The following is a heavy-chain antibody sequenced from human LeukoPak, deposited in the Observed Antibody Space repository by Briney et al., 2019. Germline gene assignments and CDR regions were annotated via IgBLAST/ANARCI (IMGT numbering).Heavy chain of an antibody. CDR1: GFTFSSYA. D-gene: IGHD5-12*01. CDR3: ARGQGYSGYDLGYFDY. J-gene: IGHJ4*02. V-gene: IGHV3-20*04. Sequence: GGSLRLSCAASGFTFSSYAMNWVRQAPGKGLEWVSSINWNGGDTHYTDSVKGRFTISRDNAKNSLYLQMNSLRVEDTALYYCARGQGYSGYDLGYFDYWGQGTLVTVSS. CDR2: INWNGGDT.